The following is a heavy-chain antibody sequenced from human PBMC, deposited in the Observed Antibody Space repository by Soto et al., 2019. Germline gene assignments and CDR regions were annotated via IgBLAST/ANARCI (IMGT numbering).Heavy chain of an antibody. J-gene: IGHJ6*02. Sequence: QGQLQESGPGLVKPSQTLSLTCTVSGGSISSGGYYWSWIRQHPGKGLEWIGYIYYSGSTYYNPSLTSRVTISVDTSKNQFSLKLSSVTAADTAVYYCARVPHEDMGATPYYYYYGMDVWGQGTTVTVSS. D-gene: IGHD1-26*01. CDR1: GGSISSGGYY. CDR2: IYYSGST. CDR3: ARVPHEDMGATPYYYYYGMDV. V-gene: IGHV4-31*03.